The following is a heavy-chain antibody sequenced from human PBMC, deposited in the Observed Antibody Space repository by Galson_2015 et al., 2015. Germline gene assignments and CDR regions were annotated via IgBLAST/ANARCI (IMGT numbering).Heavy chain of an antibody. Sequence: SLRLSCAASGFTFSSYAMHWVRQAPGKGLEWEAVISYDGSNKYYADSVKGRFTISRDNSKNTLYLQMNSLRAEDTAVYYCARAGAGYDFWSGYYTGISGMDVWGQGTTVTVSS. D-gene: IGHD3-3*01. CDR3: ARAGAGYDFWSGYYTGISGMDV. V-gene: IGHV3-30-3*01. CDR2: ISYDGSNK. J-gene: IGHJ6*02. CDR1: GFTFSSYA.